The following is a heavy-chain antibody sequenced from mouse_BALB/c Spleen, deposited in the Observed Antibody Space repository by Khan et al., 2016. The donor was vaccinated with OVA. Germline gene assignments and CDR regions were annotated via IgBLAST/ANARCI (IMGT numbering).Heavy chain of an antibody. J-gene: IGHJ4*01. Sequence: QVQLQQSGAELAKPGASVKMSCKASGYTFTSYWMHWVKQRPGQGLEWIGYINPSTGYTEYNQKFKDKATLTADKSSSTAYMQLSSLTSEDSAVYYCARGTPYAMDYWGQGTSVTVSS. CDR2: INPSTGYT. CDR3: ARGTPYAMDY. D-gene: IGHD3-1*01. CDR1: GYTFTSYW. V-gene: IGHV1-7*01.